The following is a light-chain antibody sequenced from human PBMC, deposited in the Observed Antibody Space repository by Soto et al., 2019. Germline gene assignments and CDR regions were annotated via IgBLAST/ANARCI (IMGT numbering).Light chain of an antibody. J-gene: IGLJ1*01. CDR3: SSYTSSSPYV. Sequence: QSALTQPRSVSGSPGQSVTISCTGTSTDVGGYNYVSWYQQHPGKVPKLMIYDVSKRPSGVPDRFSGSKSGNTASLTISGPQAEDEADYYCSSYTSSSPYVFGTGTKVTVL. CDR1: STDVGGYNY. V-gene: IGLV2-11*01. CDR2: DVS.